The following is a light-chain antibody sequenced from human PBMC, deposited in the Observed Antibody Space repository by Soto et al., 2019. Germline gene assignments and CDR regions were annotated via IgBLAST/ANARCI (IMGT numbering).Light chain of an antibody. Sequence: EIILTQSTDTLSLSPRERASLSCRASQTVSSNYLAWCQQRPGQAPRLLIYGASTRAAGIPDRFSGSGSGTDFTLTITRLEPEDSAVYFCQQYTGPPTTFGQGTRLEIK. CDR1: QTVSSNY. J-gene: IGKJ5*01. CDR3: QQYTGPPTT. V-gene: IGKV3-20*01. CDR2: GAS.